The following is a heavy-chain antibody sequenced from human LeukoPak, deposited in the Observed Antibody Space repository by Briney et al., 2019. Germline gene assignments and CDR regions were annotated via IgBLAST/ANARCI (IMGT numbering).Heavy chain of an antibody. CDR2: IKQDGSEK. CDR1: GFTFSSYW. D-gene: IGHD6-13*01. CDR3: ARHKYSSSWYEGLDAFDI. V-gene: IGHV3-7*01. J-gene: IGHJ3*02. Sequence: PGGSLRLSCAASGFTFSSYWMSWVRQAPGKGLEWVANIKQDGSEKYYVDSVKGRFTISRDNAKNSLYLQMNSLRAEDTAVYYCARHKYSSSWYEGLDAFDIWGQGTIVTVSS.